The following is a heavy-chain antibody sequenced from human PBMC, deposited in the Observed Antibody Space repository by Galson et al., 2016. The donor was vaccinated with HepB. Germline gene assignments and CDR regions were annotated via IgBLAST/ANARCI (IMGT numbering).Heavy chain of an antibody. V-gene: IGHV3-21*01. CDR3: ARDFGYCSSTSCYKGGLFYCYGMDV. CDR1: GFTFSTYN. J-gene: IGHJ6*02. D-gene: IGHD2-2*02. Sequence: SLRLSCAASGFTFSTYNMNWVRQAPGKGLEWVSSISNSNSYIYYTDSVKGRFTISRDNAKNSLYLQMNSLRAEDTAVYYCARDFGYCSSTSCYKGGLFYCYGMDVWGQGTTVTVSS. CDR2: ISNSNSYI.